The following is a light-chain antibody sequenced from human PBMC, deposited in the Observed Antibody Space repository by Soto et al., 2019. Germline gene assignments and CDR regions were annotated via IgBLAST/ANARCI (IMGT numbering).Light chain of an antibody. J-gene: IGKJ4*01. CDR2: GAS. CDR1: RDISNY. CDR3: QKYDTAPLT. V-gene: IGKV1-27*01. Sequence: DIQLTQSPSSLSASLGASLSITCRAPRDISNYLAWYQQKPAQVPTLLISGASTLHSGGPSGFSGSGSGTDFTLTITXLQPEDIATYFCQKYDTAPLTFGGGTKV.